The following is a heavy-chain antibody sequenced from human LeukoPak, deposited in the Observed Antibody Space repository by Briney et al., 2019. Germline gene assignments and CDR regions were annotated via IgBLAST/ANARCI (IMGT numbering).Heavy chain of an antibody. CDR2: IGTAGDT. V-gene: IGHV3-13*01. CDR3: ARGAVAGPCMDV. D-gene: IGHD6-19*01. CDR1: GVTFSSYD. J-gene: IGHJ6*02. Sequence: GGSLRLSCAASGVTFSSYDMHWVRQATGKGLEWVSAIGTAGDTYYPGSVKGRFTISRENAKNSLYLQMNSLRAGDTAVYYCARGAVAGPCMDVWGQGTTVTVSS.